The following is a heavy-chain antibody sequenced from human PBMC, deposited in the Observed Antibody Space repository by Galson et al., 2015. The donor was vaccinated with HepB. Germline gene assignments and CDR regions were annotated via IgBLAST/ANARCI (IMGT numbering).Heavy chain of an antibody. CDR3: TREPVNWNDSP. V-gene: IGHV3-66*01. Sequence: SLRLSCAASGFTVNYNYMSWVRQAPGKGLEWVSVIYSGGSIYYADSVKGRFTISRDNSKNILYLQMNSLRAEDTAVYYCTREPVNWNDSPWGQGTLVTVSS. CDR2: IYSGGSI. J-gene: IGHJ5*02. D-gene: IGHD1-1*01. CDR1: GFTVNYNY.